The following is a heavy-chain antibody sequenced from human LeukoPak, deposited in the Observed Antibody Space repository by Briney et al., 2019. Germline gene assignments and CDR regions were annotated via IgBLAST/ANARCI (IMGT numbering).Heavy chain of an antibody. Sequence: GRSLRLSCTASGFTFGDYAMSWVRQAPGKGLEWVGFIRSKAYGGTTEYAASVKGRFTISRDDSKSIAYLQMNSLKTEDTAVYYRTRVRHERQDILTGYYPYYFDYWGQGTLVTVSS. D-gene: IGHD3-9*01. J-gene: IGHJ4*02. CDR2: IRSKAYGGTT. CDR3: TRVRHERQDILTGYYPYYFDY. V-gene: IGHV3-49*04. CDR1: GFTFGDYA.